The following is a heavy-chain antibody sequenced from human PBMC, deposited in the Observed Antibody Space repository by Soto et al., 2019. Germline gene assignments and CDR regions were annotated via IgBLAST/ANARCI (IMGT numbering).Heavy chain of an antibody. Sequence: QITLKESGPTLVKPTQTLTLTCTFSGFSLSTSGVGVGWIRQPPGKALEWLALIYWDDDKRYSPSLKSRLTITKDTSKNQVVLTMTNMDPVDTATYYCAHRGPRWGYQLLDFDYWGQGTLVTVSS. CDR3: AHRGPRWGYQLLDFDY. D-gene: IGHD2-2*01. CDR2: IYWDDDK. CDR1: GFSLSTSGVG. J-gene: IGHJ4*02. V-gene: IGHV2-5*02.